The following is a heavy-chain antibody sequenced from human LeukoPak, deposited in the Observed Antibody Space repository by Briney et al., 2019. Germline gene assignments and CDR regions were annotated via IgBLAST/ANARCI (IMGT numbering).Heavy chain of an antibody. D-gene: IGHD2-15*01. J-gene: IGHJ3*02. Sequence: GGSLRLSCAASGFTFSSYGMHWVRQAPGKGLEWVAVISYDGSNKYYADSVKGRFTISRDNSKNTLYLQMNSLRAEDTAVYYCAKIYCSGGSCYHGALDIWGQGTMVTVSS. CDR1: GFTFSSYG. CDR3: AKIYCSGGSCYHGALDI. CDR2: ISYDGSNK. V-gene: IGHV3-30*18.